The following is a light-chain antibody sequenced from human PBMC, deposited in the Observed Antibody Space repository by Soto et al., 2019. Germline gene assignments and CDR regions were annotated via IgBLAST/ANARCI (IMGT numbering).Light chain of an antibody. CDR3: AAWDDSLNGPV. CDR1: SSNIGSNT. Sequence: QPVLTQPPSASGTPGQRGTISCSGSSSNIGSNTVNWYQQLPGTAPKLLIYSNNQRPSGVPDRFSGSKSGTSASLAISGLQSEDEADYYCAAWDDSLNGPVFGGGTKVTVL. CDR2: SNN. J-gene: IGLJ2*01. V-gene: IGLV1-44*01.